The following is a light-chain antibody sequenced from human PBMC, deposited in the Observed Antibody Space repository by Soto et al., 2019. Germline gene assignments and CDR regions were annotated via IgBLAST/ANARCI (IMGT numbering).Light chain of an antibody. Sequence: EIVLTQSPATLSLSPGERATLSCRASQSVSSYLAWYQQKPRQAPRLLVSAASNRATGIPARFSGSGSGTDLTLTISSLEPEDFGVFYCQQRFDWPKITFGQGTRLEIK. V-gene: IGKV3-11*01. J-gene: IGKJ5*01. CDR3: QQRFDWPKIT. CDR1: QSVSSY. CDR2: AAS.